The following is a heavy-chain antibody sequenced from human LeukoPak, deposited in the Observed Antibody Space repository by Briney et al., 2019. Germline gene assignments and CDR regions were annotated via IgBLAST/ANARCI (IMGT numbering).Heavy chain of an antibody. CDR1: GFTFSSYG. V-gene: IGHV3-30*18. D-gene: IGHD1-26*01. J-gene: IGHJ4*02. Sequence: GGSLRLSCAASGFTFSSYGMHWVRQAPGKGLEWVAVISYDGSNKYYADSVKGRFTISRDNSKNTLYLQMNSLRAEDTAVYYCAKEGWSYGAYYFDYWGQGTLVTVSS. CDR3: AKEGWSYGAYYFDY. CDR2: ISYDGSNK.